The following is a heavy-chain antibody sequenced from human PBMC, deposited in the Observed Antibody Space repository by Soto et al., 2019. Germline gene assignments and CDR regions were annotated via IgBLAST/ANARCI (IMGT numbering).Heavy chain of an antibody. D-gene: IGHD2-15*01. CDR1: GFTFSSYG. CDR2: ISYDGSNK. CDR3: AKDCSGTLDY. V-gene: IGHV3-30*18. J-gene: IGHJ4*02. Sequence: QVQLVESGGGVVQPGRSLRLSCAASGFTFSSYGMHWVRQAPGKGLEWVAVISYDGSNKYYADSVKGRFTISRDNSKNTLYLQMNSLRAEDTAVYYCAKDCSGTLDYWGQGTLVTVSS.